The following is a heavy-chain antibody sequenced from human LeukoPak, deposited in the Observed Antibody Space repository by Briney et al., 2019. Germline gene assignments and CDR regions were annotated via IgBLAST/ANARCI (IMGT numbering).Heavy chain of an antibody. D-gene: IGHD3-10*01. J-gene: IGHJ6*02. CDR1: GYTFISYG. Sequence: ASVKVSCKASGYTFISYGINWVRQAPGQGLEWMGWISGYNGNTNYAQNLQGRVAMTRDTSTSTAYMELRSLRSDDTAVYYCARELGGAGSYFFPYYGMDVWGQGTTVTVSS. CDR2: ISGYNGNT. V-gene: IGHV1-18*01. CDR3: ARELGGAGSYFFPYYGMDV.